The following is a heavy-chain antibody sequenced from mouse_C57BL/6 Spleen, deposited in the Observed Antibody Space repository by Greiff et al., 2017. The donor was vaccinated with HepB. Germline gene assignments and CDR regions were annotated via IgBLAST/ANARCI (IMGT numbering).Heavy chain of an antibody. D-gene: IGHD4-1*01. Sequence: QVQLQQPGAELVKPGASVKLSCKASGYTFTSYWMHWVKQRPGQGLEWIGMIHPNSGSTNYNEKFKSKATLTVDKSSSTAYMQLSSLTSEDSAVYYCERSDWDERFAYWGQGTLVTVSA. V-gene: IGHV1-64*01. CDR1: GYTFTSYW. J-gene: IGHJ3*01. CDR2: IHPNSGST. CDR3: ERSDWDERFAY.